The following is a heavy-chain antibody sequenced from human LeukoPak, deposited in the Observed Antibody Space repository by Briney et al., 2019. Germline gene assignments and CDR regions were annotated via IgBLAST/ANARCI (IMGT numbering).Heavy chain of an antibody. CDR1: GGSISSYY. J-gene: IGHJ6*03. Sequence: SEPLSLTCTVSGGSISSYYWSWIRQPPGKGLEWIGYIYYSGSTNYNPSLKSRVAISVDTSKNQFSLKLSSVTAADTAVYYCARDGPLAYYYYMDVWGKGTTVTVSS. CDR2: IYYSGST. CDR3: ARDGPLAYYYYMDV. V-gene: IGHV4-59*01.